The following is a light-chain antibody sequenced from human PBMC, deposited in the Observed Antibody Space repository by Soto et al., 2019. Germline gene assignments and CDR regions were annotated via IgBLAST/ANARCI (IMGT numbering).Light chain of an antibody. CDR1: QTIINW. J-gene: IGKJ3*01. CDR3: QHCKSFSLECT. Sequence: DIQMTQSPSTLSASVGDRVTITCRASQTIINWLAWYQQQPGKAPKLLIYDASSLEDGVPSRFSGSEARTDFTLTISSLQPDDFSPYYCQHCKSFSLECTFGHGTKV. CDR2: DAS. V-gene: IGKV1-5*01.